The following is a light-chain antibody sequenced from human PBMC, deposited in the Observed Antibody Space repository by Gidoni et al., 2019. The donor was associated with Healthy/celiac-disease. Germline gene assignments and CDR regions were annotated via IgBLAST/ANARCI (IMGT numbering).Light chain of an antibody. CDR3: QSYDSSLSGSYVV. J-gene: IGLJ2*01. CDR2: VNS. Sequence: QSVLTQPPSVSVAPGQRVTISCTGSSPNIGAGYDVHWYQQLPGTAPKLLIYVNSNRPSGVPDRFSGSKSGTSASLAITGLQAEDEADYYCQSYDSSLSGSYVVFGGGTKLTVL. V-gene: IGLV1-40*01. CDR1: SPNIGAGYD.